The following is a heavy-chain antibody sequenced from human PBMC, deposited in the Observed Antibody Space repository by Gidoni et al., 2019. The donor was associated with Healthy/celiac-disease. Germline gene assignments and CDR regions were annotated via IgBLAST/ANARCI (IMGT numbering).Heavy chain of an antibody. Sequence: EVQLVQSGAEVQKPGESLKISCKGSGYSFTGNWIGWVRQMPGKGLEWMGIIYPGDSDTRYSPSFQGQVTISADKSISTAYLQWSSLKASDTAMYYCARQGGYSGYDLGHFDYWGQGTLVTVSS. CDR1: GYSFTGNW. V-gene: IGHV5-51*01. CDR3: ARQGGYSGYDLGHFDY. CDR2: IYPGDSDT. J-gene: IGHJ4*02. D-gene: IGHD5-12*01.